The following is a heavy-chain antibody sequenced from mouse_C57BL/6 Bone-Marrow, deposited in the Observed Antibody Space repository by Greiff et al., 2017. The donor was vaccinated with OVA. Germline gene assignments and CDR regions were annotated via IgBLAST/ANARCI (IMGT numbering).Heavy chain of an antibody. D-gene: IGHD2-5*01. Sequence: QVQLQQPGAELVRPGSSVKLSCKASGYTFTSYWMPWVKQRPIQGLEWIGNIDPSDSDTHYNQKFKDKATVTVDKSSSTAYMQLSSLTSEDSAVYYCARTAYLSNCPFAYWGQGTLVTVSA. CDR3: ARTAYLSNCPFAY. CDR1: GYTFTSYW. CDR2: IDPSDSDT. J-gene: IGHJ3*01. V-gene: IGHV1-52*01.